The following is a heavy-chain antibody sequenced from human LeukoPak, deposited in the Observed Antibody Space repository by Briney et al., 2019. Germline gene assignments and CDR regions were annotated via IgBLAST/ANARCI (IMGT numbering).Heavy chain of an antibody. CDR3: ARVYSSSWYYHYYYMDV. D-gene: IGHD6-13*01. CDR2: IYSGGNT. CDR1: GFNVSSSY. Sequence: PGGSLRLSCAVSGFNVSSSYMTWVRQAPGKGLEWVSIIYSGGNTYYADSVKGRFTISRDNAKNSLYLQMNSLRAEDTAVYYCARVYSSSWYYHYYYMDVWGKGTTVTVSS. J-gene: IGHJ6*03. V-gene: IGHV3-53*01.